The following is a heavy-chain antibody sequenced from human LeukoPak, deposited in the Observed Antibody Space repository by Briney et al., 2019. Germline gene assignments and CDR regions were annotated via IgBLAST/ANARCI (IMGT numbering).Heavy chain of an antibody. CDR2: ISGSGGST. CDR1: GFTFSSYA. D-gene: IGHD5-18*01. J-gene: IGHJ4*02. Sequence: PGGSLRLSCAASGFTFSSYAMSWVRQAPGKGLEWVSAISGSGGSTYYADSVKGRFTISRDNSKNTLYLQMNSLRVEDTAIYYCATYRQVLLPFESWGQGTLVTVSS. V-gene: IGHV3-23*01. CDR3: ATYRQVLLPFES.